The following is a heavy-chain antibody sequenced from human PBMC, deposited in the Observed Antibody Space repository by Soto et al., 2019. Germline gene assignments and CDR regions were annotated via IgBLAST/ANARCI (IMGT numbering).Heavy chain of an antibody. J-gene: IGHJ3*02. CDR3: ARYPYTSYCSDGSCSYDAFDI. CDR1: GYSFTSYD. Sequence: QVQMVQSRAEVKKPGASVKVSCRASGYSFTSYDVNWVRQATGQGLEWMGWMNPNSGNTAFAEKFQGRVTMTRDTPISTAYMELSGLTSEDTAVYYCARYPYTSYCSDGSCSYDAFDIWGQGTVVTVSS. CDR2: MNPNSGNT. V-gene: IGHV1-8*01. D-gene: IGHD2-15*01.